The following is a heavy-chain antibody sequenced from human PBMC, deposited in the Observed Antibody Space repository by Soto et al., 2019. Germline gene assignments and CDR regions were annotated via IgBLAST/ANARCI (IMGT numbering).Heavy chain of an antibody. D-gene: IGHD2-8*01. CDR2: INHSGST. V-gene: IGHV4-34*01. CDR1: GGSFSGYY. J-gene: IGHJ4*02. Sequence: SETLSLTCAVYGGSFSGYYWSWIRQPPGKGLEWIGEINHSGSTNYNPSLKSRVTISVDTSKNQFSLKLSSVTAADTAVYYCARRLMVYAVKTNYYFDYWGQGTLVTVSS. CDR3: ARRLMVYAVKTNYYFDY.